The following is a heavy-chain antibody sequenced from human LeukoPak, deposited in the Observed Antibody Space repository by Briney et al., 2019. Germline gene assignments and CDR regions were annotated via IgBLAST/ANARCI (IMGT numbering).Heavy chain of an antibody. V-gene: IGHV1-18*01. J-gene: IGHJ2*01. CDR3: ARVTIAAAGMWYFDL. CDR1: GYTFTSYA. D-gene: IGHD6-13*01. CDR2: ISAYNGNT. Sequence: ASVKVSCKASGYTFTSYAMNWVRQAPGQGLEWMGWISAYNGNTNYAQKLQGRVTMTTDTSTSTAYMELRSLRSDDTAVYYCARVTIAAAGMWYFDLWGRGTLVTVSS.